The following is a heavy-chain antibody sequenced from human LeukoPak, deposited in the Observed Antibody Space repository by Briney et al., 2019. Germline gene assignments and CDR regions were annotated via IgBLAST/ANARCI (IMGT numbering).Heavy chain of an antibody. V-gene: IGHV3-15*01. D-gene: IGHD5-18*01. CDR3: TTHSGYSYASY. CDR2: IKSKTDGGTT. Sequence: KSGGSLRLSCAASGFTFSNAWMSWVRQAPGKGLEWLGRIKSKTDGGTTDYAAPVKGRFTISRDDSKNTLYLQMNSLKTEDTAVYYCTTHSGYSYASYWGQGTLVTVSS. CDR1: GFTFSNAW. J-gene: IGHJ4*02.